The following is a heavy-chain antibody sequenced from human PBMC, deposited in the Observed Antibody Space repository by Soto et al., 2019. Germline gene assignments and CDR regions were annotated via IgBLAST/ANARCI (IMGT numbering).Heavy chain of an antibody. Sequence: SETLSLTCTVSGGSISSGDYYWSWIRQPPGKGLEWIGYLYYSGSPYYNPALKSRVTISVDTSKNQFSLKLSSVTAADTPVYYCARALGCSGGSCYSVWFDPWGQGTLVTVSS. D-gene: IGHD2-15*01. V-gene: IGHV4-30-4*01. J-gene: IGHJ5*02. CDR1: GGSISSGDYY. CDR2: LYYSGSP. CDR3: ARALGCSGGSCYSVWFDP.